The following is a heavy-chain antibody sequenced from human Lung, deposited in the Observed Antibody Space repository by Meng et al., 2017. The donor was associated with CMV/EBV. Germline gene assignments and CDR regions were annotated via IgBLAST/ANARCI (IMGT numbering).Heavy chain of an antibody. Sequence: GESXKISXAASGFTFDDYTMHWVRQAPGKGLEWVSLISWDGGSTYYADSVKGRFTISRDNSKNSLYLQMNSLRTEDTALYYCAKDLAAAGQLYYYYGMDVWGQGXTVTVSS. V-gene: IGHV3-43*01. CDR1: GFTFDDYT. CDR3: AKDLAAAGQLYYYYGMDV. J-gene: IGHJ6*02. D-gene: IGHD6-13*01. CDR2: ISWDGGST.